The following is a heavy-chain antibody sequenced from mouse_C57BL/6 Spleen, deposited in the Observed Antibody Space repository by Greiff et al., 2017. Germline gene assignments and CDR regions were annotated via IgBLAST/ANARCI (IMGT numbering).Heavy chain of an antibody. V-gene: IGHV14-4*01. D-gene: IGHD1-1*01. CDR1: GFNIKDDY. CDR2: IDPENGDT. Sequence: EVQLQQSGAELVRPGASVKLSCTASGFNIKDDYMPWVKQRPEQGLEWIGWIDPENGDTEYASKFQGKATITADTSSNTAYLQLSSLTSEDTAVYYCTVYYGSSSPWFAYWGQGTLVTVSA. J-gene: IGHJ3*01. CDR3: TVYYGSSSPWFAY.